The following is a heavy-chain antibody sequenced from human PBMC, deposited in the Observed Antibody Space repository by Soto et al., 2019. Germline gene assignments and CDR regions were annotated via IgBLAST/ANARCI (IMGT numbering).Heavy chain of an antibody. V-gene: IGHV1-3*01. CDR1: GYTFTSYA. Sequence: ASVKVSCKASGYTFTSYAMHWVRQAPGQRLEWMGWINAGNGHTKYSQKFQGRVTITRDTSASTAYMELSSLRSEDTAVYYCASLYNYDFWSGYAFDIWGQGTMVTVSS. J-gene: IGHJ3*02. CDR3: ASLYNYDFWSGYAFDI. D-gene: IGHD3-3*01. CDR2: INAGNGHT.